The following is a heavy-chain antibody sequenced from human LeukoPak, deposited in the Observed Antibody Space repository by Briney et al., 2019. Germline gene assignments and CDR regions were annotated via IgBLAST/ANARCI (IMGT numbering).Heavy chain of an antibody. CDR3: ARGAYSSSSSFAGWFDP. Sequence: SETLSLTCTVSGGSISSGGYYWSWIRQPPGKGLEWIGYIYHSGSTYYNPSLKSRVTISVDRSKNQFSLKLSSVTAADTAVYYCARGAYSSSSSFAGWFDPWGQGTLVTVSS. D-gene: IGHD6-6*01. J-gene: IGHJ5*02. CDR1: GGSISSGGYY. V-gene: IGHV4-30-2*01. CDR2: IYHSGST.